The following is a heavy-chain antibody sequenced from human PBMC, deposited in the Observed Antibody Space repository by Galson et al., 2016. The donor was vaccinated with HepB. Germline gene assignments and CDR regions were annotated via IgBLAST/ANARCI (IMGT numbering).Heavy chain of an antibody. CDR2: IYYSGST. Sequence: TLSLTCTVSGGSISSGGYYWSWIRQHPGKGLEWIGYIYYSGSTYYNPSLKSRVTISVDTSKNQFSLKLSSVTAADTAVYYCASRYCSGGSRYSEYNWFDPWGQGTLVTVSS. CDR1: GGSISSGGYY. D-gene: IGHD2-15*01. J-gene: IGHJ5*02. CDR3: ASRYCSGGSRYSEYNWFDP. V-gene: IGHV4-31*03.